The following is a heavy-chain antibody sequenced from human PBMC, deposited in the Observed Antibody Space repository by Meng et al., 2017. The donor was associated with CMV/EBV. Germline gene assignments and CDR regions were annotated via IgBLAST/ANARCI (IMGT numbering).Heavy chain of an antibody. Sequence: GESLKISCAASGFTLSSYAMSWVRQAPGKGLEWVSAISGSGGSTYYADSVKGRFTISRDNSKNTLYLQMNSLRAEDAAVYYCANLHPQFDYWGQGTLVTVSS. CDR1: GFTLSSYA. J-gene: IGHJ4*02. CDR2: ISGSGGST. CDR3: ANLHPQFDY. V-gene: IGHV3-23*01.